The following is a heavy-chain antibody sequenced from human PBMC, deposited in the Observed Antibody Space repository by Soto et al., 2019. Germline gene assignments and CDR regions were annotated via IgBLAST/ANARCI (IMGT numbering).Heavy chain of an antibody. J-gene: IGHJ4*02. CDR2: INSGGGT. V-gene: IGHV3-23*01. Sequence: GGSLRLSCAASGFTFSSYTMRWVRQAPGKGLQWVSSINSGGGTYNADSVKGRFTISRDNSKNTLYLQMNSLRAEDTAVYYCAKGDCSGGNCYGTDYWGQGTLVTVSS. CDR1: GFTFSSYT. D-gene: IGHD2-15*01. CDR3: AKGDCSGGNCYGTDY.